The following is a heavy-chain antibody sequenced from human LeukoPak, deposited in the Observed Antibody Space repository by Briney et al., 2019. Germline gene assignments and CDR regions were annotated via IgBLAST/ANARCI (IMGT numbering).Heavy chain of an antibody. Sequence: ASVKVSCKASGGTFSRYAIGWVRPAPGQGLEWMGWMNPNSGNTGYAQKFQGRVTISRNTSISTAYMELSSLRSEDTAVYYCARGDCSSTICYSPRDVWGKGTTVTVSS. CDR1: GGTFSRYA. CDR2: MNPNSGNT. V-gene: IGHV1-8*03. D-gene: IGHD2-2*01. J-gene: IGHJ6*04. CDR3: ARGDCSSTICYSPRDV.